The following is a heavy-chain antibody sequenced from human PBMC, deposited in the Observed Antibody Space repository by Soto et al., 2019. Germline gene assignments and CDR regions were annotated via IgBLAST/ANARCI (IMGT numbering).Heavy chain of an antibody. D-gene: IGHD2-15*01. J-gene: IGHJ4*02. CDR1: GGSISNYY. Sequence: PSETLSLTCTVSGGSISNYYWSWIRQPPGKGLEWIGYIYYSGSTSYNPSLKSRVTISLDTSKNQFSLKLSSVTAADTAVYYCARAGAATLSDYWGQGTLVTVSS. CDR2: IYYSGST. V-gene: IGHV4-59*01. CDR3: ARAGAATLSDY.